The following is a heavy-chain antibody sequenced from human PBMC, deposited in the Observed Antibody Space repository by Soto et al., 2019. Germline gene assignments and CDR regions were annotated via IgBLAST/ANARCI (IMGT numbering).Heavy chain of an antibody. J-gene: IGHJ6*02. CDR1: GFTFSDYY. D-gene: IGHD2-2*02. Sequence: QVQLVESGGGLVKPGGSLRLSCAASGFTFSDYYMSWIRQAPGKGLEWVSYISSSSSYTKYADSEKGRFTISRDHAKNSLYLHMNSLRAEDTAVYYCARDIHRVGYYGIDFWGQGTTVTVSS. CDR3: ARDIHRVGYYGIDF. V-gene: IGHV3-11*06. CDR2: ISSSSSYT.